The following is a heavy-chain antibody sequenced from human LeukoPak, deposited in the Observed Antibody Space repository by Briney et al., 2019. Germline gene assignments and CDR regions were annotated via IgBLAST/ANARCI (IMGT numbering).Heavy chain of an antibody. CDR2: MNPNSGNT. CDR3: ATGLRIAAAGRYNWFDP. Sequence: ASVKVSCKASGYTFTSYDINWVRQATGQGLEWMGWMNPNSGNTGYAQKFQGRVTMTEDTSTDTAYMELSSLRSEDTAVYYCATGLRIAAAGRYNWFDPWGQGTLVTVSS. J-gene: IGHJ5*02. CDR1: GYTFTSYD. V-gene: IGHV1-8*01. D-gene: IGHD6-13*01.